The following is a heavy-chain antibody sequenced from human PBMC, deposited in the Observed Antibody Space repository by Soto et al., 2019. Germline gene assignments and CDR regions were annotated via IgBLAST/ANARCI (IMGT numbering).Heavy chain of an antibody. CDR1: GFTFSSYA. D-gene: IGHD2-21*01. CDR3: AKGVEMATIVSRYIDY. Sequence: GGSLRLSCAASGFTFSSYAMSWVRQAPGKGLEWVSAISGSGGSTYYADSVKGRFTISRDNSKNTLYLQMNSLRAEDTAVYYCAKGVEMATIVSRYIDYWGQGTLVTVSS. CDR2: ISGSGGST. V-gene: IGHV3-23*01. J-gene: IGHJ4*02.